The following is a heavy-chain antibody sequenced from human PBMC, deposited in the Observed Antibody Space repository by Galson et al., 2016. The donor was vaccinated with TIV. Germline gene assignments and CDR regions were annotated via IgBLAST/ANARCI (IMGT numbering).Heavy chain of an antibody. CDR3: ARDRTLPGYYCNIMDG. CDR2: TYYRSKWYN. Sequence: CAISGDSVSSNSAWNWIRQSPSRGLEWLGRTYYRSKWYNDYALSVKSRITINPDTSKNQFSLQLNSMTPEDTAVSYCARDRTLPGYYCNIMDGGGQGTKGPGSS. V-gene: IGHV6-1*01. CDR1: GDSVSSNSA. J-gene: IGHJ6*02. D-gene: IGHD1/OR15-1a*01.